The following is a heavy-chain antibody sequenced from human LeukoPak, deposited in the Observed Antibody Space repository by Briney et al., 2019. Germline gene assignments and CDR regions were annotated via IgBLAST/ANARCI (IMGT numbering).Heavy chain of an antibody. J-gene: IGHJ5*02. Sequence: SETLSLTCTVSGGSIRSYYWSWIRQPPGKGLEWIGYMYYRGNTNYNPSLKSRVTISVDTSKNQFSLKLSSVTAADTAVYYCAAQKATDNWFDPWGQGTLVTVPS. CDR3: AAQKATDNWFDP. CDR2: MYYRGNT. V-gene: IGHV4-59*01. CDR1: GGSIRSYY. D-gene: IGHD1-1*01.